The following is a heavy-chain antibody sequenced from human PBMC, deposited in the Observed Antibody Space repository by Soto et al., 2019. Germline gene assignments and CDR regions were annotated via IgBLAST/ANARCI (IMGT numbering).Heavy chain of an antibody. D-gene: IGHD3-3*02. Sequence: SETLSLTCTVSGGSISSYYWSWIRQPAGKGLEWIGRIYTSGSTNYNPSLKSRGTMSVDTSKNQFSLKLSSVTAADTAVYYCARGGRIFGVVIINAFDIWGQGTMVTVSS. CDR2: IYTSGST. J-gene: IGHJ3*02. CDR3: ARGGRIFGVVIINAFDI. V-gene: IGHV4-4*07. CDR1: GGSISSYY.